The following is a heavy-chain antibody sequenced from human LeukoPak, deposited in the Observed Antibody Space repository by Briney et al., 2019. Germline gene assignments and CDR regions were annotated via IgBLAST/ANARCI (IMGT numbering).Heavy chain of an antibody. CDR1: GYTFTGYY. D-gene: IGHD3-3*01. V-gene: IGHV1-2*06. J-gene: IGHJ6*02. CDR2: INPNSGGT. Sequence: ASVQVSCKASGYTFTGYYMHWVRQAPGQGLEWMGRINPNSGGTNYAQKFQGRVTMTRDTSISTAYMELSRLRSDDTAVYYCAREVKLRFLEWPDYYYGMGVWGQGTTVTVSS. CDR3: AREVKLRFLEWPDYYYGMGV.